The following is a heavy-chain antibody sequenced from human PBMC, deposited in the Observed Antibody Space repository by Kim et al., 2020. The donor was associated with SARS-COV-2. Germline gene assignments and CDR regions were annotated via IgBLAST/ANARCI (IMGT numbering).Heavy chain of an antibody. J-gene: IGHJ5*02. CDR2: IDSGGTT. D-gene: IGHD3-16*01. Sequence: GGSLRLSCAASGFIVSSNYMSWVRQAPGKGLEWVSVIDSGGTTYNADSVKGRFTISRDISKNTVYLQMNSLRAEDTAVYYCARVWLAEPWGQGTLVTVSS. CDR1: GFIVSSNY. CDR3: ARVWLAEP. V-gene: IGHV3-53*01.